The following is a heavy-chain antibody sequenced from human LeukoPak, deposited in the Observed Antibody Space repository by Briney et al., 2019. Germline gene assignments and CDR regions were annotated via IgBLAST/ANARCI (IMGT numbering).Heavy chain of an antibody. CDR1: GFTFSDYN. CDR3: AKIAHDILTGYRYYYYMDV. Sequence: GGSLRLSCAASGFTFSDYNMNWVRQAPGKGLEWVSAISGSGGSTYYADSVKGRFTISRDNSKNTLYLQMNSLRAEDTAVYYCAKIAHDILTGYRYYYYMDVWGKGTTVTISS. CDR2: ISGSGGST. V-gene: IGHV3-23*01. D-gene: IGHD3-9*01. J-gene: IGHJ6*03.